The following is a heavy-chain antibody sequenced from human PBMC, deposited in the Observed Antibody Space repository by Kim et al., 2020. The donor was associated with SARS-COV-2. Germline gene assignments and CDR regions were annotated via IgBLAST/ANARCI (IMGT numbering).Heavy chain of an antibody. Sequence: GGSLRLSCAASGFTFSTYGMHWVRQAPGKGLEWVSFISHDGSGKYYADSVKGRFTISRDNSRNTLYVQMNSLRPEDTAVYYCANGQGVSGGTVAFDYWGQRTLVTVSP. CDR3: ANGQGVSGGTVAFDY. CDR2: ISHDGSGK. CDR1: GFTFSTYG. J-gene: IGHJ4*02. D-gene: IGHD1-26*01. V-gene: IGHV3-30*02.